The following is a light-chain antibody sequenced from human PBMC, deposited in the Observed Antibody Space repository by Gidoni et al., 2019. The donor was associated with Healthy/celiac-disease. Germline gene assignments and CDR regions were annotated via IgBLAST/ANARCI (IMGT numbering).Light chain of an antibody. Sequence: EIVLPQSPATLSVSPGERTNLTCRAGQSVSSNLAWYQQKPGQAPRLLIYGASTRATGIPARFSGSGSGTEFTLTISSRQSEDFAVYYCQQYNNWPMYTFGQGTKLEIK. CDR3: QQYNNWPMYT. CDR1: QSVSSN. J-gene: IGKJ2*01. V-gene: IGKV3-15*01. CDR2: GAS.